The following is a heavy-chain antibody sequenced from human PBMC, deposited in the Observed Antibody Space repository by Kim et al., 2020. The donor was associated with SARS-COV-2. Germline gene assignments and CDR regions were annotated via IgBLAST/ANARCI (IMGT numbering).Heavy chain of an antibody. Sequence: GGSLRLSCAASGFTFGDYAMHWVRQAPGKGLEWVSGISWNSGSIGYADSVKGRFTISRDNAKNSLYLQMNSLRAEDTALYYCAKDSLSHRNGDILTAYGMDVWGQGTTVTVSS. CDR1: GFTFGDYA. CDR3: AKDSLSHRNGDILTAYGMDV. CDR2: ISWNSGSI. V-gene: IGHV3-9*01. D-gene: IGHD3-9*01. J-gene: IGHJ6*02.